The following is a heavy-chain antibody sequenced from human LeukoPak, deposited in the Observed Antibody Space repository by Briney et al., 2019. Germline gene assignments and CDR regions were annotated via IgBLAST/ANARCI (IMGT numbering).Heavy chain of an antibody. CDR1: GGTFSGYY. CDR2: IYYSGST. J-gene: IGHJ4*02. CDR3: ARSQEMATITFDY. V-gene: IGHV4-59*01. D-gene: IGHD5-12*01. Sequence: PSETLSLTCAVYGGTFSGYYWSWIRQPPGKGLEWIGYIYYSGSTNYNPSLKSRVTISVDTSKNQFSLKLSSVTAADTAVYYCARSQEMATITFDYWGQGTLVTVSS.